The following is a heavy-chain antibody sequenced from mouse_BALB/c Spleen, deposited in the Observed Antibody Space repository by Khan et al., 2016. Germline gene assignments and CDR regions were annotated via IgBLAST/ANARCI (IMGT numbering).Heavy chain of an antibody. CDR1: GYSITSDYA. CDR2: ISYSGST. V-gene: IGHV3-2*02. CDR3: ARGGTEDDD. D-gene: IGHD3-3*01. Sequence: EVQLQESGPGLVKPSQSLSLTCTVTGYSITSDYAWNWIRQFPGNKLEWMGYISYSGSTSYNPSLKSRISITRDTSKNQLFLPLHSVTTEDTATYYCARGGTEDDDWGQGTTLTVSS. J-gene: IGHJ2*01.